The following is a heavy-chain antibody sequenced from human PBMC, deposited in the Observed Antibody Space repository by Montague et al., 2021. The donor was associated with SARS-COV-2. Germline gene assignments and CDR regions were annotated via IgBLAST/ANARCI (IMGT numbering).Heavy chain of an antibody. CDR3: ARDCYDYGSGSYQRWFDP. CDR1: GGAISSSSYY. CDR2: IYHSGST. D-gene: IGHD3-10*01. J-gene: IGHJ5*02. Sequence: SETLSLTCTVSGGAISSSSYYWGWIRQPPGKGLEWTGSIYHSGSTYYNPSLKSRVTISVDTFKNQFSLKLSSVTAADTAVYYCARDCYDYGSGSYQRWFDPWGQGTLVTVSS. V-gene: IGHV4-39*07.